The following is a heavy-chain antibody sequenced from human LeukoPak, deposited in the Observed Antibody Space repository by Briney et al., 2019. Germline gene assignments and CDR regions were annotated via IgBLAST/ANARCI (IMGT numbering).Heavy chain of an antibody. CDR1: GFTFSSYW. Sequence: EGSLRLSCAASGFTFSSYWMHWVRQAPGKGLVWVSRINSDGGTTNYADYVKGRFTISRDNAKNTLYLQMNSLRAEDTAVYYCARRSSGSPPYYFDYWGQGTLVTVSS. D-gene: IGHD1-26*01. CDR3: ARRSSGSPPYYFDY. V-gene: IGHV3-74*01. CDR2: INSDGGTT. J-gene: IGHJ4*02.